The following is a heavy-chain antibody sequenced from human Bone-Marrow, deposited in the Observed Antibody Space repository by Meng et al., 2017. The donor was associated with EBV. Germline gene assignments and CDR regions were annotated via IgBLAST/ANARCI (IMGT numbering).Heavy chain of an antibody. CDR1: GGTFSSYA. J-gene: IGHJ4*02. CDR3: ARSHVGSSSWYEAWDY. Sequence: QGSLVQPGGEVKKPGSSVQGSCKAAGGTFSSYAISWVRQAPGQGLEWMGGIIPIFGTANYAQKFQGRVTITADESTSTAYMELSSLRSEDTAVYYCARSHVGSSSWYEAWDYWGQGTLVTVSS. CDR2: IIPIFGTA. D-gene: IGHD6-13*01. V-gene: IGHV1-69*01.